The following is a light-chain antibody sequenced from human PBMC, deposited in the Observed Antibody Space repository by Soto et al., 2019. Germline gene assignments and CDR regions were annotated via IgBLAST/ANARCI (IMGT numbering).Light chain of an antibody. CDR2: ANT. V-gene: IGLV1-40*01. CDR1: SSNIRANYD. Sequence: QAVVTQPPSVSGAPGQRVTISCTGSSSNIRANYDVHWYHHLPGTAPKLLIYANTNRPSGVSDRFSGSKSGTSASLAITGLQAEDEGDFYCQSYDGSLNSVIFGGGTKLTVL. CDR3: QSYDGSLNSVI. J-gene: IGLJ2*01.